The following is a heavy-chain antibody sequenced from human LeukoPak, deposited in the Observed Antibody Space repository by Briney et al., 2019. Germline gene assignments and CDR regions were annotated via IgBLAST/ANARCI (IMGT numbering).Heavy chain of an antibody. CDR1: GFTFSSYA. D-gene: IGHD2-21*02. J-gene: IGHJ6*02. V-gene: IGHV3-30*04. CDR3: ARGLTSPPHYYYYYGMDV. Sequence: GGSLRLSCAASGFTFSSYAMHWVRQAPGKGLEWVAVISYDGSNNYYADSVKGRFTISRDNSKNTLYLQMNSLRAEDTAVYYCARGLTSPPHYYYYYGMDVWGQGTTVTVSS. CDR2: ISYDGSNN.